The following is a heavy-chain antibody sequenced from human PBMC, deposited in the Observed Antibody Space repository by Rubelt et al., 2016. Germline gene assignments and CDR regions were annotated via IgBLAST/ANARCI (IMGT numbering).Heavy chain of an antibody. V-gene: IGHV3-33*01. D-gene: IGHD6-13*01. CDR3: ARDRAGSSSWYPVFGAFDI. J-gene: IGHJ3*02. CDR2: IWYDGSNK. CDR1: GFTFSSYG. Sequence: QVQLVESGGGVVQPGRSLRLSCAASGFTFSSYGMHWVRQAPGKGLEWVAVIWYDGSNKYYADSVKGRFTISRDNSKSKLYLQMNRLRAEDTAVYYCARDRAGSSSWYPVFGAFDIWGQGTMVTVSS.